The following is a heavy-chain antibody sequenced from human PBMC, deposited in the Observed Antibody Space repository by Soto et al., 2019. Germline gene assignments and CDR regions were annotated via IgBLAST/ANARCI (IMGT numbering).Heavy chain of an antibody. CDR1: GFTFSSYW. CDR2: IKQDGSEK. D-gene: IGHD3-10*01. CDR3: ARAGGYYSDYYYGMDV. V-gene: IGHV3-7*03. J-gene: IGHJ6*02. Sequence: GGSLRLSCAASGFTFSSYWMSWVRQAPGKGLEWVANIKQDGSEKYYVDSVKGRFTISRDNAKNSLYLQMNILRAEDTAVYYCARAGGYYSDYYYGMDVWGQGTTVTVSS.